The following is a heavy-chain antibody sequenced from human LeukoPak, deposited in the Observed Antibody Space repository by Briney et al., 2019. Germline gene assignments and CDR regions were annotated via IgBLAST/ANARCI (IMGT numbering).Heavy chain of an antibody. CDR3: AKRHLNYYDSSGYRTYYFDY. Sequence: GGSLRLSCAASGFTFSSYAMSWVRQAPGKGLEWVSRISDSGTSTFYADSVKGRFTISRDNSKNTLYLQMNSLRVEDTALYYCAKRHLNYYDSSGYRTYYFDYWGQGTLVTVSS. J-gene: IGHJ4*02. CDR1: GFTFSSYA. CDR2: ISDSGTST. D-gene: IGHD3-22*01. V-gene: IGHV3-23*01.